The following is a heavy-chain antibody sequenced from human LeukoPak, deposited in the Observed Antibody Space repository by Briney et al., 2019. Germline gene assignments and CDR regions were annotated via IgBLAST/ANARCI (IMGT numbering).Heavy chain of an antibody. Sequence: ASVKVSCKASGYTFTSYGISWVRQAPGQGLEWMGWISAYNGNTNYAQKLQGRVTMTTDTSTSTAYMELRSLRSDDTAVYYCARDRERVGDGYAGMDVWGKGTTVTVSS. D-gene: IGHD5-24*01. V-gene: IGHV1-18*01. CDR1: GYTFTSYG. J-gene: IGHJ6*04. CDR2: ISAYNGNT. CDR3: ARDRERVGDGYAGMDV.